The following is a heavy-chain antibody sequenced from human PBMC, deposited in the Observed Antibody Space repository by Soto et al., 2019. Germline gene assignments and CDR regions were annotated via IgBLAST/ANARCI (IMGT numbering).Heavy chain of an antibody. J-gene: IGHJ4*02. Sequence: SETXSLTCTVSGGSISNFYWSWIRQPPGKGLEWIGYIYYSGTTSYNPSLNSRVTISVDTSKNQFSLKLNSVTAADTAVYYCARESHYGSGATVLGYWGLGTLVTVSS. D-gene: IGHD3-10*01. CDR1: GGSISNFY. CDR2: IYYSGTT. CDR3: ARESHYGSGATVLGY. V-gene: IGHV4-59*01.